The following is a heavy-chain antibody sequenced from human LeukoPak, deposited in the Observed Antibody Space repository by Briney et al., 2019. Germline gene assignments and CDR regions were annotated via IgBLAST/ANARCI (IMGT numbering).Heavy chain of an antibody. CDR3: ARLSSWSNFYFDY. V-gene: IGHV1-2*02. J-gene: IGHJ4*02. CDR1: GYTFSDYY. Sequence: ASVKVSCKTSGYTFSDYYIHWIRQAPGQGLEWVGWINPNSGDTDYAQKFQGRVTMTRDTSISTAYMELSRLRSDDTAVYYCARLSSWSNFYFDYWGQGTLVTVSS. D-gene: IGHD6-13*01. CDR2: INPNSGDT.